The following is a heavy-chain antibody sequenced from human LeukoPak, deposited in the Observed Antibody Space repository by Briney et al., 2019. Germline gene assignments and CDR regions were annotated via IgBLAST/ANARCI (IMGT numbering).Heavy chain of an antibody. V-gene: IGHV3-74*01. CDR2: INPDGSRT. Sequence: GGSLRLSCAASGFTFSTYWVHWVRQAPGKGLVWVSRINPDGSRTDYADPVKGRFTVSRDNSQNTMYLQMNSLRAEDTAVYYCARENDYALDYWGQGTLVTVSS. D-gene: IGHD4-17*01. CDR3: ARENDYALDY. CDR1: GFTFSTYW. J-gene: IGHJ4*02.